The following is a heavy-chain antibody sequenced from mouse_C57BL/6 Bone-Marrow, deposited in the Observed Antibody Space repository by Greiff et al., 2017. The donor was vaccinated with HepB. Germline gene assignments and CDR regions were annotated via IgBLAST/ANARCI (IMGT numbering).Heavy chain of an antibody. J-gene: IGHJ1*03. CDR1: GYSITSDY. CDR2: ISYSGST. D-gene: IGHD1-1*01. V-gene: IGHV3-8*01. Sequence: DVHLVESGPGLAKPSQTLSLTCSVTGYSITSDYWNWIRKFPGNKLEYMGYISYSGSTYYNPSLKSRISITRDTSKNQYYLQLNSVTTEDTAIYYCARSPPYYGSSYDWYFDVWGTGTTVTVSS. CDR3: ARSPPYYGSSYDWYFDV.